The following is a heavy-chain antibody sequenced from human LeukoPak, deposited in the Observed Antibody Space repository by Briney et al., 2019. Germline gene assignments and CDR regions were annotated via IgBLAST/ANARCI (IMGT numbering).Heavy chain of an antibody. CDR1: GYTLTELS. CDR2: FDPEDGET. Sequence: ALVKVSCKVSGYTLTELSMHSVRQAPGKGLEWMGCFDPEDGETIYAQKFQGRVTMTEDTSTDTAYMELSSLRSEDTAVYYCATDLGYCSSTSCYSIGWGQGTLVTVSS. V-gene: IGHV1-24*01. CDR3: ATDLGYCSSTSCYSIG. J-gene: IGHJ4*02. D-gene: IGHD2-2*01.